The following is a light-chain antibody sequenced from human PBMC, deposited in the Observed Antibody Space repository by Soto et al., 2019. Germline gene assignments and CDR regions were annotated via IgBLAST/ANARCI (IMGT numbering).Light chain of an antibody. CDR3: QQRTNWPPT. J-gene: IGKJ4*01. CDR1: QSVRND. Sequence: EIGLTQSPATLSLSPGERATLSCRASQSVRNDLVWYHQKPGQAPRVLIYSASNRATGIPARFSGSWSGTDFNLTISRLEPEEFAVYYCQQRTNWPPTFGGGTKVEMK. V-gene: IGKV3-11*01. CDR2: SAS.